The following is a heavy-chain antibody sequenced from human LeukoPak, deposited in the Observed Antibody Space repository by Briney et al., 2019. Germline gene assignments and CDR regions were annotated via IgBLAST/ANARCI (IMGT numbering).Heavy chain of an antibody. CDR1: GGSISSGDYY. CDR2: IYYSGST. D-gene: IGHD6-19*01. V-gene: IGHV4-30-4*01. Sequence: PSETLSLTCTVSGGSISSGDYYWSWIRQPPGKGLEWIGYIYYSGSTYYNPSLKSRVTISVDTSKNQFSLKLSSVTAADTAVYYCARGGPQWLVRGDAFDIWGQGTMVTVSS. CDR3: ARGGPQWLVRGDAFDI. J-gene: IGHJ3*02.